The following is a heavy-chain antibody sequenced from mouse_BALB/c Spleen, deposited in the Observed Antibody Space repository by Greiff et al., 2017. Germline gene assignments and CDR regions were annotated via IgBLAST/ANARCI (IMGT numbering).Heavy chain of an antibody. CDR2: INPSNGRT. V-gene: IGHV1S81*02. CDR1: GYTFTSYW. D-gene: IGHD2-4*01. Sequence: QVQLQQPGAELVKPGASVKLSCKASGYTFTSYWMHWVKQRPGQGLEWIGEINPSNGRTNYNEKFKSKATLTVDKSSSTAYMQLSSLTSEDSAVYYCARSDYPRDYWGQGTTLTVSS. CDR3: ARSDYPRDY. J-gene: IGHJ2*01.